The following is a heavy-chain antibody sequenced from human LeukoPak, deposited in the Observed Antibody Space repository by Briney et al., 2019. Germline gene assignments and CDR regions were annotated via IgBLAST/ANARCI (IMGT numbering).Heavy chain of an antibody. CDR3: AKDINSAVAGDFDY. J-gene: IGHJ4*02. V-gene: IGHV3-9*01. CDR1: GFTFDDYG. CDR2: ISWNSGSI. D-gene: IGHD6-19*01. Sequence: PGRSLRLSCADSGFTFDDYGMHWVRQAPGKGLEWVSGISWNSGSIGYAESVKGRFSISRDNAKKSLYLQMNSLRAEDTALYYCAKDINSAVAGDFDYWGQGTLVTVSS.